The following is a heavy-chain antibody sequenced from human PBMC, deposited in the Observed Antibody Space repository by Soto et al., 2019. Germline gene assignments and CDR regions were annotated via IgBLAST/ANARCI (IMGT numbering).Heavy chain of an antibody. CDR1: EDSISGSRHY. Sequence: SATLSLTCAVAEDSISGSRHYWDWHSPPPGKGLEWIGIIYYSGSTYYNPSLKSRVTISVDTSKNQFSLKLSSVTAADKAVYYCARHAPEHDSSGYYYGERLCFYECGQGTPVTVSS. D-gene: IGHD3-22*01. V-gene: IGHV4-39*01. J-gene: IGHJ4*02. CDR2: IYYSGST. CDR3: ARHAPEHDSSGYYYGERLCFYE.